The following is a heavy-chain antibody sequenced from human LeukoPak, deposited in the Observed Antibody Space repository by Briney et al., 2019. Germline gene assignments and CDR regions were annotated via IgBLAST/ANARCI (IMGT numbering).Heavy chain of an antibody. V-gene: IGHV5-51*01. J-gene: IGHJ5*02. CDR1: GYSFTSYW. D-gene: IGHD6-13*01. CDR2: IYPGDSDT. CDR3: ARQGFVSPYSSSWSRYWFDP. Sequence: GESLKISCKGSGYSFTSYWIGWVRQMPGKGLEWMGIIYPGDSDTRYSPSFQGQVTISADRSISTAYLQWSSLKASDTAMYYCARQGFVSPYSSSWSRYWFDPWGQGTLVTVSS.